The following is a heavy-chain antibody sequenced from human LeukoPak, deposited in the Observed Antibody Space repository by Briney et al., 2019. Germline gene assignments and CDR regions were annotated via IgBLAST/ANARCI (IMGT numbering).Heavy chain of an antibody. CDR1: GFTFSSYS. D-gene: IGHD1-26*01. Sequence: GGSLRLSCAASGFTFSSYSMNWVRQAPGKGLEWVSSISSSSSYIYYADSVKGRFTISGDNAKNSLYLQMNSLRAEDTAVYYCAREGAGIEMAVDYWGQGTLVTVSS. CDR3: AREGAGIEMAVDY. J-gene: IGHJ4*02. CDR2: ISSSSSYI. V-gene: IGHV3-21*01.